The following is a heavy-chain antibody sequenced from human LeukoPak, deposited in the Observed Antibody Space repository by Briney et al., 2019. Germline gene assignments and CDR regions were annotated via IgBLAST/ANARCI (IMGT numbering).Heavy chain of an antibody. J-gene: IGHJ5*02. CDR1: GGSISSSNW. V-gene: IGHV4-4*02. Sequence: SGTLSLTCAVSGGSISSSNWWSWVRQPPGKGLEWIGEIYHSGSTNYNPSLKSRVTISVDKSKNQFSLKLSSVTAADTAVYYCVRGSCGVDCPKYNWFDPWGQGTLVTVSS. CDR2: IYHSGST. CDR3: VRGSCGVDCPKYNWFDP. D-gene: IGHD2-21*01.